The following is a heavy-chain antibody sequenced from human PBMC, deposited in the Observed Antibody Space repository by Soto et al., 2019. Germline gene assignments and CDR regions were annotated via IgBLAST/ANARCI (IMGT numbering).Heavy chain of an antibody. V-gene: IGHV3-7*01. CDR3: SRDQDSYCSGGSCYRFDP. Sequence: GGSLRLSCAASGFTFSSNWMSWVRQAPGKGPEWVANIKPDGSEKYYVDSVKGRFTISRDNAKNLLYLQMNSLRADDTAVYYWSRDQDSYCSGGSCYRFDPWGQGTQVTVSS. CDR2: IKPDGSEK. CDR1: GFTFSSNW. J-gene: IGHJ5*02. D-gene: IGHD2-15*01.